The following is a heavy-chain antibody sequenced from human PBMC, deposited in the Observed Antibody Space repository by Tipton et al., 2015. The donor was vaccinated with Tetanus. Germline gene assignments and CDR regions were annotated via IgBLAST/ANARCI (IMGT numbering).Heavy chain of an antibody. CDR1: GGPISSGDYY. CDR3: ARQGMTSYEILDH. J-gene: IGHJ4*02. Sequence: LRLSCTVSGGPISSGDYYWSWIRQHPGKGLEWIGYIFYNGRTDSNPSLRGRVTISLDTPRNQFSLTLGSVTAPDTAVYFCARQGMTSYEILDHWGQGTRVTVSS. D-gene: IGHD2-2*01. V-gene: IGHV4-30-4*08. CDR2: IFYNGRT.